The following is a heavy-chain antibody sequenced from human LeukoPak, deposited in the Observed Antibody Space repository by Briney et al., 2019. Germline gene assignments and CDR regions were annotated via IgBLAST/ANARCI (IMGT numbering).Heavy chain of an antibody. CDR3: ARDPRWLTPDCTSTSCYENYFDP. Sequence: SETLSLTCGVSGYSISSGYQWAWIRQSPGKGLELIGSIYHSGSDHYNPSLKSRVTISVETSKNQFSLNMYSVTAADTAVYYCARDPRWLTPDCTSTSCYENYFDPWGQGTLVTVSS. D-gene: IGHD2-2*01. V-gene: IGHV4-38-2*02. CDR2: IYHSGSD. J-gene: IGHJ5*02. CDR1: GYSISSGYQ.